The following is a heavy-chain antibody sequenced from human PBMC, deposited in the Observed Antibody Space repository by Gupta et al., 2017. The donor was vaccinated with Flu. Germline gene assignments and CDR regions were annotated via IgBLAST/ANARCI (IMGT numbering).Heavy chain of an antibody. CDR1: GLIVSSMH. J-gene: IGHJ4*02. CDR2: IYSGGAT. D-gene: IGHD2-15*01. V-gene: IGHV3-66*02. CDR3: VNIVSPTLHFDY. Sequence: EVQLVESGGGLVQPGGSLRLSCAASGLIVSSMHMSWVRQAPGKGLEWVSVIYSGGATYYADSVKGRFTISRDNSKSTLYLQMNSLRVEDTAVYYCVNIVSPTLHFDYWGQGTLVTVSS.